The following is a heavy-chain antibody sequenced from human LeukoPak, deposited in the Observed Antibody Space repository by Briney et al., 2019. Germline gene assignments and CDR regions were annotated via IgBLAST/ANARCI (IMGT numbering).Heavy chain of an antibody. D-gene: IGHD2-15*01. Sequence: PSETLSLTCTVSGGSISSSYWSWIRRPPGKGLEWIGYIYTSGSTNYNPSLKSRVTISVDTSKNQFSLNLSSVTAADTAVYYCARRRSGGRDFDFWGRGTLVTVSS. CDR2: IYTSGST. J-gene: IGHJ4*02. CDR3: ARRRSGGRDFDF. V-gene: IGHV4-4*09. CDR1: GGSISSSY.